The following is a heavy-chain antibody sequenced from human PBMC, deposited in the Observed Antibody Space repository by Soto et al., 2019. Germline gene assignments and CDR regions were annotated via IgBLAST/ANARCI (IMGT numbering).Heavy chain of an antibody. J-gene: IGHJ4*02. CDR3: AKVTGYSYGYPDY. V-gene: IGHV3-23*01. Sequence: GGSLRLSCAASGFTFSSYAMSWVRQAPGKGLEWVSAISGSGGSTYYADSVKGRFTISRDNSKDTLYLQMNSLRAEDTAVYYCAKVTGYSYGYPDYWGQGTLVTVSS. D-gene: IGHD5-18*01. CDR1: GFTFSSYA. CDR2: ISGSGGST.